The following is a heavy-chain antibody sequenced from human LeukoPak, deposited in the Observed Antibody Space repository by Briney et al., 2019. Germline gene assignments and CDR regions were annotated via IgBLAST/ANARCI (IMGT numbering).Heavy chain of an antibody. CDR1: GGSISSYY. D-gene: IGHD2-15*01. CDR2: IYYSGST. V-gene: IGHV4-59*01. J-gene: IGHJ4*02. CDR3: ARGLLPFDY. Sequence: SETLSLTCTVSGGSISSYYWSWIRQPPGKGLEWIGYIYYSGSTNYNPSLKSRVTISVDTSKNQFSLKLSSVTAVDTAVYYCARGLLPFDYWGQGTLVTVSS.